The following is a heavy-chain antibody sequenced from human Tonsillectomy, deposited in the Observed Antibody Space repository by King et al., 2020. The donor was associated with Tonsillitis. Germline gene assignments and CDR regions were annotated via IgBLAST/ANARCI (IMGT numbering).Heavy chain of an antibody. CDR1: GYTFPNYD. V-gene: IGHV1-8*01. CDR2: MNPNSGDT. CDR3: VRGELIRVRGY. J-gene: IGHJ4*02. D-gene: IGHD3-10*01. Sequence: QLVQSGAEVKKPGASVKVSCKTSGYTFPNYDVNWVRQATGQGLEWMGWMNPNSGDTGYAQKFQGRVTMTRNTSITTAYMELSSLRSEDTAWYYCVRGELIRVRGYWGQGTLVTVSS.